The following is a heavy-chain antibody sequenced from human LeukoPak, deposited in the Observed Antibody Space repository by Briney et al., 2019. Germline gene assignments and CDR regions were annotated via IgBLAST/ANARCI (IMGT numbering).Heavy chain of an antibody. J-gene: IGHJ4*02. CDR2: IKRDGSET. V-gene: IGHV3-7*01. Sequence: PGGSLRLSCVTSGSTFSNYWMSWVRQAPGKGLEWVANIKRDGSETYYVDSVRGRFTISRDNAKNSLFLQMNSLRAEDTAVYYCALSIGYWGQGTLVTVSS. CDR3: ALSIGY. CDR1: GSTFSNYW. D-gene: IGHD2/OR15-2a*01.